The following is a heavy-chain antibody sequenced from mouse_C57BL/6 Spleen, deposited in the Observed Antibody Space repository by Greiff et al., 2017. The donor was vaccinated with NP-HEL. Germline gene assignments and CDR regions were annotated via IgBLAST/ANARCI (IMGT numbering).Heavy chain of an antibody. CDR2: IYPGSGNT. D-gene: IGHD1-1*01. CDR3: ARSSVVEDAMDY. V-gene: IGHV1-76*01. Sequence: QVQLQQSGAELVRPGASVKLSCKASGYTFTDYYITWVKQRPGQGLEWIARIYPGSGNTYYTEKFKGKATLTAEKSSSTAYMQLSSLTSEDSAVYFCARSSVVEDAMDYWGQGTSVTVSS. CDR1: GYTFTDYY. J-gene: IGHJ4*01.